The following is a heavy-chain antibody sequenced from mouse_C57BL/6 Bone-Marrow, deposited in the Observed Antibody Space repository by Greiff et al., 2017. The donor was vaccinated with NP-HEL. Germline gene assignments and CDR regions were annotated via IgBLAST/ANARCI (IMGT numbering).Heavy chain of an antibody. V-gene: IGHV1-72*01. CDR2: IDPNSGGT. D-gene: IGHD1-1*01. CDR3: AREGVFYYGSSWYFDV. J-gene: IGHJ1*03. CDR1: GYTFSSYW. Sequence: VQLQQSGAELVKPGASVKLSCKASGYTFSSYWMHWVKQRPGRGLEWIGRIDPNSGGTKYNEKFKSKATLTVDKPSSTAYMQLSSLTSEDSAVYYCAREGVFYYGSSWYFDVWGTGTTVTVSS.